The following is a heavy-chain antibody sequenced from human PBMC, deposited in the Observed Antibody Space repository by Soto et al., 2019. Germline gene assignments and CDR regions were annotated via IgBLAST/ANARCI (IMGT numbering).Heavy chain of an antibody. V-gene: IGHV4-39*01. Sequence: QLQLQESGPGLMKPSETLSLTCTVSGGSISSSSYYWGWIRQPPGKGLEWIGSIYYSGSTYYNPSLKSRVTISVDTSKNQFSLKLSSVTAADTAVYYCATLTGAGIAAAGSFDYWGQGTLVTVSS. CDR2: IYYSGST. CDR1: GGSISSSSYY. J-gene: IGHJ4*02. D-gene: IGHD6-13*01. CDR3: ATLTGAGIAAAGSFDY.